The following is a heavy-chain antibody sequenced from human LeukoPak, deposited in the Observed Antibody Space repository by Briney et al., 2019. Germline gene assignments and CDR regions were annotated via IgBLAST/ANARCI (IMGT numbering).Heavy chain of an antibody. V-gene: IGHV1-18*01. CDR3: ARGNRYSEAFDI. Sequence: RRASVKVSCKASRGTFSSYGISWVRQAPGQGLEWMGWISAYNGNTNYAQKLQGRVTMTTDTSTSTAYMELRSLRSDDTAVYYCARGNRYSEAFDIWGQGTMVTVSS. D-gene: IGHD5-18*01. CDR1: RGTFSSYG. J-gene: IGHJ3*02. CDR2: ISAYNGNT.